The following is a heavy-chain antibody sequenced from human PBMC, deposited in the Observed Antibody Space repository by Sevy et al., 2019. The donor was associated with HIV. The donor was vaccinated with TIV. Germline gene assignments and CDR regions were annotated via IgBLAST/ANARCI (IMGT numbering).Heavy chain of an antibody. Sequence: SETLSLTCTVSGGSISSDGYYWSWIRQHTGKSREWIGYIYYNGNSDYNPSLKSRVAISVDTSKNQFSLRLSSVTAADTAVYYCARDSCTSPSCQHWGYYALDVWGQGTTVTVSS. CDR3: ARDSCTSPSCQHWGYYALDV. CDR2: IYYNGNS. CDR1: GGSISSDGYY. V-gene: IGHV4-31*03. J-gene: IGHJ6*02. D-gene: IGHD2-2*01.